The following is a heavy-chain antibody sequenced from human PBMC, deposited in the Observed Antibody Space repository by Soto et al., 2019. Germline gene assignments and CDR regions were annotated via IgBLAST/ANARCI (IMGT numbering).Heavy chain of an antibody. V-gene: IGHV3-23*01. CDR2: ISGSGGVT. J-gene: IGHJ3*02. CDR3: AKVTYWCVSRCDDGIDI. CDR1: GFTFSSYS. Sequence: VQLLESGGGLAQPGGSLRLSCAASGFTFSSYSMNWVRQAPGKGLAWVSIISGSGGVTSYADSVKGRFTSSRDNSKNSLFLQMKSLRDEDTAVYYCAKVTYWCVSRCDDGIDIWGHGTLVTVS. D-gene: IGHD2-8*01.